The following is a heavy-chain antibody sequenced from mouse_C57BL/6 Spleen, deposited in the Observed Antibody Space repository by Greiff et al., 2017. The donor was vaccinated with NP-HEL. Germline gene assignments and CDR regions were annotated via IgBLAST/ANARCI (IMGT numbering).Heavy chain of an antibody. D-gene: IGHD2-3*01. Sequence: QVQLQQPGAELVKPGASVKVSCKASGYTFTSYWMHWVKQRPGQGLEWIGRLHPSDSDTNSNQKFKGKATLTVDKSSSTAYMQLRSLTSEDSAVYYCAIKWLLPLWYFDVWGTGTTVTVSS. J-gene: IGHJ1*03. CDR1: GYTFTSYW. V-gene: IGHV1-74*01. CDR2: LHPSDSDT. CDR3: AIKWLLPLWYFDV.